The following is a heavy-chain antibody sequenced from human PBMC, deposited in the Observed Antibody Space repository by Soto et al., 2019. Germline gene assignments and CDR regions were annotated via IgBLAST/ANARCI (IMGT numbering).Heavy chain of an antibody. V-gene: IGHV3-30*18. Sequence: QVQLVESGGGVVQPGRSLRLSCAASGFTFRSYGMHWVGQAPGKGLEWVAVMSYDGDNQYYADSVKGRFTISRDNSKNTLYLQMNSLRAEDTAVYYCAKDLRGYSYGIDYWGQGTLVTVSS. CDR3: AKDLRGYSYGIDY. D-gene: IGHD5-18*01. CDR1: GFTFRSYG. CDR2: MSYDGDNQ. J-gene: IGHJ4*02.